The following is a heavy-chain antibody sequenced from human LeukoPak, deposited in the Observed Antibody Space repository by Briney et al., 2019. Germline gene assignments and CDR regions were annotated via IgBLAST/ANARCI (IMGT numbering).Heavy chain of an antibody. CDR3: ARDYVGATSLDY. J-gene: IGHJ4*02. Sequence: GASVKVSCKASGYTFTSYHMHWVRQAPGLGLEWMGIINPSGGSTTYAQKFQGRVTMTRDTSTSTVYMELSSLRSEDTAVYYCARDYVGATSLDYWGQGTLVTVSS. CDR1: GYTFTSYH. D-gene: IGHD1-26*01. V-gene: IGHV1-46*01. CDR2: INPSGGST.